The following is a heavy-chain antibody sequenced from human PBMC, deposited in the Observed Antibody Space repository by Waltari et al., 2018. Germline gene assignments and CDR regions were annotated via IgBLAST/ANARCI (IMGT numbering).Heavy chain of an antibody. Sequence: QVQLVQSGAEVKKPGSSVKVSCKASGGTFRSYAISWVRQATGQGLEWMGGIIPIFGTANYAQKFQGRVTITTDESTSTAYMELSSLRSEDTAVYYCARAFCGGDCYSNYYYGMDVWGQGTTVTVSS. CDR1: GGTFRSYA. CDR2: IIPIFGTA. CDR3: ARAFCGGDCYSNYYYGMDV. J-gene: IGHJ6*02. D-gene: IGHD2-21*01. V-gene: IGHV1-69*05.